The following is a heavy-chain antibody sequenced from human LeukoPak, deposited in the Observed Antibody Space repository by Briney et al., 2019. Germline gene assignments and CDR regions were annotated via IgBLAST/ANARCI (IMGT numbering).Heavy chain of an antibody. Sequence: GFLKLSCAALGFNLRANQMNWVRPASGEGLERVSVIFGGGTFLADSVKGRFTISRGESKNTVYLQMTSLRPEDTAVYYCGREKIEEVVKLTFNWVATYYSHYMDVWGKGTTVTVSS. V-gene: IGHV3-66*02. CDR3: GREKIEEVVKLTFNWVATYYSHYMDV. CDR2: IFGGGT. J-gene: IGHJ6*03. CDR1: GFNLRANQ. D-gene: IGHD3-22*01.